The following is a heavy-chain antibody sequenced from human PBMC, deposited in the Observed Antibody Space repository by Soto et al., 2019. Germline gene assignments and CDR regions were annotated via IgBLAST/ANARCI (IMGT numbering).Heavy chain of an antibody. CDR1: GGSISSYY. CDR3: ARGDYSNIFDY. J-gene: IGHJ4*02. CDR2: IYYSGST. Sequence: QVQLQESGPGLVKPSETLSLTCTVSGGSISSYYWSWIRQPPGKGLEWIGYIYYSGSTNYNPSLKSRVTLSVDTSKNQFSLKLSSVTAADTAVYYCARGDYSNIFDYWGQGTLVTVSS. D-gene: IGHD4-4*01. V-gene: IGHV4-59*01.